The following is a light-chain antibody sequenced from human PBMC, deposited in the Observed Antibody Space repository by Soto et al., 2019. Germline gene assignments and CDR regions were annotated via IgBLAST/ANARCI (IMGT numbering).Light chain of an antibody. J-gene: IGLJ2*01. CDR3: QSFDISNVV. Sequence: FMLTQLHSVSESPGKTVTISCTRSSGSIASNYVQWYQQRPGSAPTPVIYEDSQRPSGVPDRFSGSIDSSSNSASLTISRLKTEDEADYYCQSFDISNVVFGGGTKLTVL. V-gene: IGLV6-57*04. CDR1: SGSIASNY. CDR2: EDS.